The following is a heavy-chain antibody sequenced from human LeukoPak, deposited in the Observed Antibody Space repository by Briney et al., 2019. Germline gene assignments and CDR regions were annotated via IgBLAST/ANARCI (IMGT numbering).Heavy chain of an antibody. CDR2: ISHNGETK. CDR1: GFTFSDHY. Sequence: PGWSLRLSCAASGFTFSDHYMIWLRQAPGKGLEAISYISHNGETKYYADSVKGRLSISRDNAKSSLYLQMNSLRVEDTAVYYCARDRHGYFDYWGQGTLVTVSS. CDR3: ARDRHGYFDY. J-gene: IGHJ4*02. D-gene: IGHD6-13*01. V-gene: IGHV3-11*01.